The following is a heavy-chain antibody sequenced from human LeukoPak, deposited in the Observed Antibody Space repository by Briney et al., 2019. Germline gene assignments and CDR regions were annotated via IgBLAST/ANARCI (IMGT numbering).Heavy chain of an antibody. CDR2: IYYSGST. Sequence: SETLSLTCTVSGGSISSYYWSWIRQPPGKGLEWIGYIYYSGSTYYNPSLKSRVTISVDTSKNQFSLKLSSVTAADAAVYYCATHVTTVVKGAFDYWGQGTLVTVSS. V-gene: IGHV4-59*06. D-gene: IGHD4-23*01. CDR3: ATHVTTVVKGAFDY. CDR1: GGSISSYY. J-gene: IGHJ4*02.